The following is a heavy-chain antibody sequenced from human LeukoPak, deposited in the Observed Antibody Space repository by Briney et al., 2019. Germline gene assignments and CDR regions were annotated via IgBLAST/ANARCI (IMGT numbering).Heavy chain of an antibody. CDR3: ATLKTYYDYVWGSYFDN. Sequence: PGGSLRLSCAASGFTFSSYAMSWVRQAPGKGLERVANINQDGREKYYVDSVKGRFTISKDNAKNSLYLQMNSLRAEDTAVYYCATLKTYYDYVWGSYFDNWGQGTLVTVSS. V-gene: IGHV3-7*01. J-gene: IGHJ5*02. D-gene: IGHD3-16*01. CDR2: INQDGREK. CDR1: GFTFSSYA.